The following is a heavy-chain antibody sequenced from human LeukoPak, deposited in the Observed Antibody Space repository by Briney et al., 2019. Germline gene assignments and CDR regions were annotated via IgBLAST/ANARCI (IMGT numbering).Heavy chain of an antibody. CDR3: AKDSATYGSGSYYHYYFDY. Sequence: QPGGSLRLSCAASGFTFSSYGMHWVRQAPGKGLEWVAFIRYDGSNKYYADSVKGRFTISRDNSKNTLYLQMNSLRAEDTAVYYCAKDSATYGSGSYYHYYFDYWGQGTLVTVSS. J-gene: IGHJ4*02. D-gene: IGHD3-10*01. V-gene: IGHV3-30*02. CDR2: IRYDGSNK. CDR1: GFTFSSYG.